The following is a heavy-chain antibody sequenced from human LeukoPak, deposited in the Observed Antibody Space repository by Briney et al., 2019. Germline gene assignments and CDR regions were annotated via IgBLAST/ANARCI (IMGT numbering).Heavy chain of an antibody. D-gene: IGHD3-22*01. J-gene: IGHJ4*02. V-gene: IGHV3-53*01. CDR1: GFTVSSNY. CDR2: IYSGGST. CDR3: ASLARFHDSSGSVKCGY. Sequence: PGGSLRLSCAASGFTVSSNYMSWVRQAPGKGLEWVSVIYSGGSTYYADSVKGRFTISRDNSKNTLYLQMNSLRAEDTAVYYCASLARFHDSSGSVKCGYWGQGTLVTVSS.